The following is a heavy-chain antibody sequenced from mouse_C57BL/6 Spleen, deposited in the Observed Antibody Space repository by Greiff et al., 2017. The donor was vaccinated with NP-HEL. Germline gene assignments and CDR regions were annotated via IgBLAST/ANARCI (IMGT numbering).Heavy chain of an antibody. CDR2: IDPEDGDT. CDR1: GFNIKDYY. D-gene: IGHD2-1*01. V-gene: IGHV14-1*01. CDR3: TNTDSTLAWFAY. J-gene: IGHJ3*01. Sequence: VQLQQSGAELVRPGASVKLSCTASGFNIKDYYMHWVKQRPEQGLEWIGRIDPEDGDTEYAPKFQGKATMTADTSSNTAYLQLSSLTSEDTAVYYCTNTDSTLAWFAYWGQGTLVTVSA.